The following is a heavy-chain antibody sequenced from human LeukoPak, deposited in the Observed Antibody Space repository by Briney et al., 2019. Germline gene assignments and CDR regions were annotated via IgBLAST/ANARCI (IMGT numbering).Heavy chain of an antibody. V-gene: IGHV3-53*01. CDR3: ASGPKITGTTLYYYYYMDV. CDR1: GFTVSSNY. CDR2: IYSGGST. D-gene: IGHD1-7*01. J-gene: IGHJ6*03. Sequence: PGGSLRLSCAASGFTVSSNYMSWVRQAPGKGLEWVSVIYSGGSTYYADSVKGRFTISRDNSKNTLYLQMNSLRAEDTAVYYCASGPKITGTTLYYYYYMDVWGKGTTVTVSS.